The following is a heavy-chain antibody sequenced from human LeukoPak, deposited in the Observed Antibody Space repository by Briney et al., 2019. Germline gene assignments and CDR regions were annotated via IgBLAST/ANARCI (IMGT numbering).Heavy chain of an antibody. Sequence: PRESLKISCKGSGFIFTHFWIGWVRQMPGQGLEWMGIIYPGDSDTRYSPSFQGQVTISADKSISTAYLQWSSLKASDTAMYYCARLAVTGYFDYWGQGTLVTVSS. J-gene: IGHJ4*02. D-gene: IGHD4-11*01. CDR1: GFIFTHFW. CDR2: IYPGDSDT. CDR3: ARLAVTGYFDY. V-gene: IGHV5-51*01.